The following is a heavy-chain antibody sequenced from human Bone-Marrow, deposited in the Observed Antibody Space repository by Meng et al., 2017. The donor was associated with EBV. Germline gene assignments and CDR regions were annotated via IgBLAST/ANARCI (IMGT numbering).Heavy chain of an antibody. V-gene: IGHV2-5*02. Sequence: QITLKGLGPTLVNTPHTPTLSCTFSGFSLSTSGVGVGWIRQPPGKALEWLALIYWDDDKRYSPSLKSRLTITKDTSKNQVVLTMTNMDPVDTATYYCAHSHYHDSSGYYYEQLDYWGQGTLVTVSS. D-gene: IGHD3-22*01. CDR3: AHSHYHDSSGYYYEQLDY. CDR2: IYWDDDK. J-gene: IGHJ4*02. CDR1: GFSLSTSGVG.